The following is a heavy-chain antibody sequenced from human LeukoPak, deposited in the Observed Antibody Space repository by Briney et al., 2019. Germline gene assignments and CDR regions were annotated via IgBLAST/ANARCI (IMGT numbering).Heavy chain of an antibody. Sequence: ASVKVSCKASDYTFPTYGITWVRQAPGQGLECMGWISAHNGDTNYAQNLQGRVTMTTDTSTRTAYMELRSLTSDDTAVYYSASSGGIVAMVGGYYYGMDVWGQGTTVTVSS. V-gene: IGHV1-18*01. CDR1: DYTFPTYG. CDR3: ASSGGIVAMVGGYYYGMDV. D-gene: IGHD5-12*01. J-gene: IGHJ6*02. CDR2: ISAHNGDT.